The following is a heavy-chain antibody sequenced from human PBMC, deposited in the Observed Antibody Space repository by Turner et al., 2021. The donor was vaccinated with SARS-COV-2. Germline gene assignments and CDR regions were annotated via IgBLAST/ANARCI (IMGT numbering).Heavy chain of an antibody. CDR3: TTRSGSFDY. Sequence: EVQLVESGGGLVKRGGSLTLSCAGSGLTFSNAWMNWVRQAPGKGLEWVGRIKSKTDGGTTDYAAPVKDRFTISRDDSKNTMYLQMSSLKTEDTALYYCTTRSGSFDYWGQGTLVTVSS. CDR1: GLTFSNAW. CDR2: IKSKTDGGTT. V-gene: IGHV3-15*01. D-gene: IGHD1-26*01. J-gene: IGHJ4*02.